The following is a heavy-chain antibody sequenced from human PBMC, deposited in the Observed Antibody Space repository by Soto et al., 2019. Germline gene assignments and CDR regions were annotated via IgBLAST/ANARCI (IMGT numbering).Heavy chain of an antibody. Sequence: QVQLVESGGGVVQPGRSLRLSCAASGFTFSSYAMHWVRQAPGKGLEWVAAISYDGSNKDYADSVKGRFTISRDNSKNTLYLQMNSLRAEDTAVYYCARDAARGDVADYYFDYWGQGPLVTVSS. J-gene: IGHJ4*02. CDR2: ISYDGSNK. V-gene: IGHV3-30-3*01. CDR1: GFTFSSYA. D-gene: IGHD6-19*01. CDR3: ARDAARGDVADYYFDY.